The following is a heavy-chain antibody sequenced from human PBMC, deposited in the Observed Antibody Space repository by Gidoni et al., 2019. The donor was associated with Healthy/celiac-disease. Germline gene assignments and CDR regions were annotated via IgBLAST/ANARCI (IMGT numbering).Heavy chain of an antibody. CDR3: AKYMVREGGFDY. CDR1: GFTVSSYA. D-gene: IGHD3-10*01. V-gene: IGHV3-23*01. J-gene: IGHJ4*02. Sequence: EVQLLESGGGLVQPGGSLRLSCAASGFTVSSYAMSWVRQAPGKGLEWVSAISGSGGSTYYADSVKGRFTISRDNSKNTLYLQMNSLRAEDTAVYYCAKYMVREGGFDYWGQGTLVTVSS. CDR2: ISGSGGST.